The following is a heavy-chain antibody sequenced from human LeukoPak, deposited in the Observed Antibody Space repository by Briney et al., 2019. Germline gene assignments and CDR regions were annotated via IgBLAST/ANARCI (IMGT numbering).Heavy chain of an antibody. CDR1: GFTFSSYG. J-gene: IGHJ1*01. CDR2: ISYDGSNK. Sequence: EAGGSLRLSCAASGFTFSSYGMHWVRQAPGKGLEWVAVISYDGSNKYYADSVKGRFTISRDNSKNTLYLQMNSLRAEDTAVYYCALRGSGYSPFQHWGQGTLVTVSS. V-gene: IGHV3-30*03. D-gene: IGHD3-3*01. CDR3: ALRGSGYSPFQH.